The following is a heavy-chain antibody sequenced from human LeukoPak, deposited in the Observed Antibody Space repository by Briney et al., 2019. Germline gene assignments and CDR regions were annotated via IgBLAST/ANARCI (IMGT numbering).Heavy chain of an antibody. CDR2: ISSSSNYM. D-gene: IGHD6-13*01. CDR3: ARPLDSSNNYFDY. CDR1: GFTFSRNA. Sequence: PGGSLRLSCAASGFTFSRNAMNWVRQAPGKGLEWVSFISSSSNYMSYADSVKGRFTISRDDAKNSLYLQMNSLRAEDTAVYYCARPLDSSNNYFDYWGQGTLVTVSA. J-gene: IGHJ4*02. V-gene: IGHV3-21*01.